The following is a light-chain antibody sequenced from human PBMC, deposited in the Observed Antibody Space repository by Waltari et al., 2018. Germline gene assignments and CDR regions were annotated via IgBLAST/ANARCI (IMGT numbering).Light chain of an antibody. CDR2: RNN. Sequence: QSVLTQPPSSSGTPGQRVTVSCSGSSSNIGSTYVYWYQQLPGTAPRLLIYRNNPRPTGGPDRFSGSRSGTSASLAISGLRSEDEADYYCATWDDSLSAWVFGGGTKLTVL. CDR1: SSNIGSTY. J-gene: IGLJ3*02. CDR3: ATWDDSLSAWV. V-gene: IGLV1-47*01.